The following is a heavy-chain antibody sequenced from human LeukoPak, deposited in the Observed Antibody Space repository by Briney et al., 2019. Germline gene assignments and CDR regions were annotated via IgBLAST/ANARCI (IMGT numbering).Heavy chain of an antibody. CDR2: INTDGRNT. V-gene: IGHV3-74*01. CDR3: ARVGKSGSYYYFDY. CDR1: GFTFSTYW. Sequence: GGSLRLSCEASGFTFSTYWMYWVRQAPGKGLVWVSRINTDGRNTGYADYVKGRFTISRDNAKNTLYLQMTILTAEDTAVYYCARVGKSGSYYYFDYWGQGTLVTVSS. J-gene: IGHJ4*02. D-gene: IGHD1-26*01.